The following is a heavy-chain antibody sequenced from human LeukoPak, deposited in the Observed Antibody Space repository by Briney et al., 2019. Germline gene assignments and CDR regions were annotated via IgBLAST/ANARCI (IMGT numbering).Heavy chain of an antibody. CDR1: GITFSNYW. J-gene: IGHJ6*02. V-gene: IGHV3-74*01. D-gene: IGHD1-1*01. CDR2: VNTDGSST. CDR3: ARDRWNFYYGLDL. Sequence: PGGSLRLSCAASGITFSNYWMHWVRQAPGGGLVWVSRVNTDGSSTIYADSVKGRFTISRDNAKNSLYRQMNSLRAEDTALYYCARDRWNFYYGLDLWGQGTTVTVSS.